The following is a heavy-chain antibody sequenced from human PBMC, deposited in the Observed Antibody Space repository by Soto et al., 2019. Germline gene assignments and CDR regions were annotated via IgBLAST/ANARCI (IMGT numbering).Heavy chain of an antibody. CDR3: AKDQAYCTTGVCLYNWFES. J-gene: IGHJ5*01. CDR2: ILYDGSRQ. V-gene: IGHV3-30*18. D-gene: IGHD2-8*01. CDR1: GFSFSNYG. Sequence: PGGPLRLSCAASGFSFSNYGMYWVRQAPGKGLEWVAAILYDGSRQFYADSVKGRFTISRDNSKNTLYLQINSLRAEDTAVYYCAKDQAYCTTGVCLYNWFESWGQGALVTVSS.